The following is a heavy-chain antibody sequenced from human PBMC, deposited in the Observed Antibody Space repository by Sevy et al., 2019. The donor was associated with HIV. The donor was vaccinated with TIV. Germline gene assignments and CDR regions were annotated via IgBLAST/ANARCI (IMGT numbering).Heavy chain of an antibody. CDR2: ISDDSRYI. J-gene: IGHJ4*02. V-gene: IGHV3-21*04. D-gene: IGHD3-3*01. CDR3: ARDFTIFGVVSGIDY. Sequence: GGSLRLSCAASGFTFRTYSMNWVRQAPGKGLEWLSSISDDSRYIYYSDSVKGRFTISGANAKNLLYLQINNLRVEDTAIYYCARDFTIFGVVSGIDYWGQGNLVTVSS. CDR1: GFTFRTYS.